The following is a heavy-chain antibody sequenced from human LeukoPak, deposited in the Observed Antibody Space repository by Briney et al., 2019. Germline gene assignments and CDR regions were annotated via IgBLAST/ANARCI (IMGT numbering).Heavy chain of an antibody. CDR1: GYTFTTYD. V-gene: IGHV1-18*01. CDR3: ARVGTGTRSFDS. D-gene: IGHD1/OR15-1a*01. Sequence: ASVKVSCKTSGYTFTTYDINWVRQAPGQGLEWMGRISAYNGYTNYGQNLQGRVTMTTDTSTNTAYMELRSLRSDGTAVYYCARVGTGTRSFDSWGQGTLVTVSS. CDR2: ISAYNGYT. J-gene: IGHJ4*02.